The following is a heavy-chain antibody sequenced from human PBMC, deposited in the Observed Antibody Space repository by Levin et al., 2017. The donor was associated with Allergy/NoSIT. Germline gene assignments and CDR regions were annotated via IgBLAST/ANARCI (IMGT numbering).Heavy chain of an antibody. CDR2: IYYSGST. V-gene: IGHV4-31*03. J-gene: IGHJ4*02. CDR3: ARVAAEPTNFDY. CDR1: GGSISSGGYY. D-gene: IGHD6-13*01. Sequence: SETLSLTCTVSGGSISSGGYYWSWIRQHPGKGLEWIGYIYYSGSTYYNPSLKSRVTISVDTSKNQFSLKLSSVTAADTAVYYCARVAAEPTNFDYWGQGTLVTVSS.